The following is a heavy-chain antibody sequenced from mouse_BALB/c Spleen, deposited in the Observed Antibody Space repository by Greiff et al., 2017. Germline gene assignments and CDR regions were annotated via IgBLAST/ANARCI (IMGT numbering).Heavy chain of an antibody. J-gene: IGHJ3*01. V-gene: IGHV14-3*02. D-gene: IGHD2-10*01. CDR3: APYYGNPAWFAY. Sequence: EVQLQQSGAELVKPGASVKLSCTASGFNIKDTYMHWVKQRPEQGLEWIGRIDPANGNTKYDPKFQGKATITADTSSNTAYLQLSSLTSEDTAVYYCAPYYGNPAWFAYWGQGTLVTVSA. CDR1: GFNIKDTY. CDR2: IDPANGNT.